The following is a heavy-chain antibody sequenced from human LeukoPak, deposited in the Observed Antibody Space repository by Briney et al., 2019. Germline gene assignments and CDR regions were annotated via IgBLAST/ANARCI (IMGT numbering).Heavy chain of an antibody. V-gene: IGHV4-59*08. CDR3: ARIPPYYDFWSRWPASWFDP. CDR1: GGSISSYY. J-gene: IGHJ5*02. Sequence: SETLSLTCTVSGGSISSYYWSWIRQPPGKGLEWIGYIYYSGSTNYNPPLKSRVTISVDTSKNQFSLKLSSVTAADTAVYYCARIPPYYDFWSRWPASWFDPWGQGTLVTVSS. CDR2: IYYSGST. D-gene: IGHD3-3*01.